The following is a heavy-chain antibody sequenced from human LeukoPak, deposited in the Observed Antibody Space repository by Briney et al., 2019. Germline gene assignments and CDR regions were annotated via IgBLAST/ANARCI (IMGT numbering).Heavy chain of an antibody. Sequence: SETLSLTCAVYGGSFRGYYWSWIRQPPGKGLEWIGEINHSGSTNYNPSLKSRVTISVDTSKNQFSLKLSSVTAADTAVYYCARASVDIAAAGRVFDYWGQGTLVTVSS. CDR3: ARASVDIAAAGRVFDY. J-gene: IGHJ4*02. V-gene: IGHV4-34*01. CDR2: INHSGST. D-gene: IGHD6-13*01. CDR1: GGSFRGYY.